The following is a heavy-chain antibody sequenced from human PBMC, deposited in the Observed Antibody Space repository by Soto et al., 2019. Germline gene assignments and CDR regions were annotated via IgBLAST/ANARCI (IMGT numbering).Heavy chain of an antibody. J-gene: IGHJ5*02. CDR1: GFTFSSYA. CDR3: AKDQYIVPAALGWFDP. CDR2: ISGSGGST. V-gene: IGHV3-23*01. D-gene: IGHD2-2*01. Sequence: EVQLLESGGGLVQPGGSLRLSCAASGFTFSSYAMSWVRQAPGKGLEWVSAISGSGGSTYYADSVKGRFTISRDNSKNTLYLQMNSLRAEDTGVYYCAKDQYIVPAALGWFDPWGQGTLVTVSS.